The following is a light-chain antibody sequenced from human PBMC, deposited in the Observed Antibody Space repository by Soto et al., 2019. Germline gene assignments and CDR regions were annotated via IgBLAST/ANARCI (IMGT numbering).Light chain of an antibody. CDR1: QSVSSSY. J-gene: IGKJ2*01. CDR3: QQYGSSPPYT. Sequence: EIVLTQSPGTLSLYPGASATLSCRASQSVSSSYLAWYQQKPGQALRLLIYGASRMATGIPDRFSGSGSGTDFTLTISRLEPEDFVVYYCQQYGSSPPYTFGQGTKLEIK. V-gene: IGKV3-20*01. CDR2: GAS.